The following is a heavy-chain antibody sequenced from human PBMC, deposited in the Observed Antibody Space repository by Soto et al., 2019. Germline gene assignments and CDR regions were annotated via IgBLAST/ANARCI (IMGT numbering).Heavy chain of an antibody. CDR1: GYSFTNYW. J-gene: IGHJ5*01. Sequence: PGESLKISCKGSGYSFTNYWIGWVRQMPGKGLEWMGIIYPGDSDTRYSPSFRGQVTISADKSITTAYLQWSSLKASDTAIYYCARCGYSGSLNWFDPWGQGTLVTVSS. CDR3: ARCGYSGSLNWFDP. CDR2: IYPGDSDT. V-gene: IGHV5-51*03. D-gene: IGHD5-12*01.